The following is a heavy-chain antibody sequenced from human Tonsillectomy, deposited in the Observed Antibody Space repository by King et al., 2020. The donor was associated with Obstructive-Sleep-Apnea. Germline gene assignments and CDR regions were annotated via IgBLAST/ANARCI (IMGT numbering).Heavy chain of an antibody. CDR3: ARVPHSRGDNYYYYGMDV. CDR2: IYSGGST. V-gene: IGHV3-66*01. J-gene: IGHJ6*02. CDR1: GFTVSSNY. Sequence: VQLVESGGGLVQPGGSLRLSCAASGFTVSSNYMSWVRQAPGKGLEWVSVIYSGGSTYYADSVKGRFTISRDNSKNTLYLQMNSLRAEDTAVYYCARVPHSRGDNYYYYGMDVWGQGTTVTVSS. D-gene: IGHD3-22*01.